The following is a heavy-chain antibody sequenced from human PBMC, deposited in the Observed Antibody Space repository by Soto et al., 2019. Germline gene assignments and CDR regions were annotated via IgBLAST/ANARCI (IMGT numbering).Heavy chain of an antibody. V-gene: IGHV4-61*08. CDR3: ARLGIGWEFPFDY. J-gene: IGHJ4*02. CDR1: GGSVSNDAYY. Sequence: QVQLQESGPGLVKPSETLSLTCIVSGGSVSNDAYYWSWIRQPPGKGLEWIGYIYHSGSTSYNPSLKGRLTMAVDTSANQFSLKVSSVTAADTAVYYCARLGIGWEFPFDYWGQGTLVNVSS. CDR2: IYHSGST. D-gene: IGHD1-26*01.